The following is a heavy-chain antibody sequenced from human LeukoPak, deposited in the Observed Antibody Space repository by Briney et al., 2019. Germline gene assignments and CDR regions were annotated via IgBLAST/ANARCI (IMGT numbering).Heavy chain of an antibody. CDR3: AKDRPNYFGTNGHYYRRDGDF. D-gene: IGHD3-22*01. J-gene: IGHJ4*02. Sequence: GGSLRLSCAASEFTFSIYAMSWVRQAPGRGLEWVASITSTGESTWYAGSVKGRFTISRDNSKYTVYLQMNGLRAEDTAIYYCAKDRPNYFGTNGHYYRRDGDFWGQGTLVTVSS. V-gene: IGHV3-23*01. CDR1: EFTFSIYA. CDR2: ITSTGEST.